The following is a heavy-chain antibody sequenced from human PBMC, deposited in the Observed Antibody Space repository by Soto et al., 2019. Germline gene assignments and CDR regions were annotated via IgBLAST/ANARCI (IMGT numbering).Heavy chain of an antibody. CDR3: ARDLGYCSGGSCYDYYYYYGMDV. CDR2: IWYDGSNK. V-gene: IGHV3-33*01. Sequence: GGSLRLSCAASGFTFSSYGMRWVRQAPGKGLEWVAVIWYDGSNKYYADSVKGRFTISRDNSKNTLYLQMNSLRAEDTAVYYCARDLGYCSGGSCYDYYYYYGMDVWGQGTTVTVSS. D-gene: IGHD2-15*01. CDR1: GFTFSSYG. J-gene: IGHJ6*02.